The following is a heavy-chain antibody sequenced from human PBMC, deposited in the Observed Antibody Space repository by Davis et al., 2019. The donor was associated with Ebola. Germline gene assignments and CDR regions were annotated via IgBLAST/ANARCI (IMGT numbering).Heavy chain of an antibody. CDR1: GYTFTGYY. V-gene: IGHV1-2*06. D-gene: IGHD6-6*01. J-gene: IGHJ4*02. CDR2: INPNSGGT. Sequence: AASVKVSCKASGYTFTGYYMHWVRQAPGQGLEWMGRINPNSGGTNYAQKFQGRVTMTTDASTSTAYMELRSLTFDDTAVYYCARGIAARPYYFDYWGQGTLVTVSS. CDR3: ARGIAARPYYFDY.